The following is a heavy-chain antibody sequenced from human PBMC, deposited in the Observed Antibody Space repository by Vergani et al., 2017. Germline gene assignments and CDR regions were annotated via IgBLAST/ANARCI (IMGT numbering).Heavy chain of an antibody. Sequence: QVPLVPSGAEVKKPGASVKVSCQVSGYTLPELSMHWVRPAPGKGLEWMGGFDPEDGETIYAQKFQGRVTMTEDTSTDTAYMELSSLRSEDTAVYYCATSRYCSSTSCSLYYYYGMDVWGQGTTVTVSS. CDR2: FDPEDGET. V-gene: IGHV1-24*01. J-gene: IGHJ6*02. D-gene: IGHD2-2*01. CDR1: GYTLPELS. CDR3: ATSRYCSSTSCSLYYYYGMDV.